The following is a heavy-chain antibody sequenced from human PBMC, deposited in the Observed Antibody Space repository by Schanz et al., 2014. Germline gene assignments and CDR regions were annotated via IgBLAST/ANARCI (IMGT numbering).Heavy chain of an antibody. Sequence: EQVLESGGGFVQPGGSLRLSCATSGFTFTTFAMTWVRQAPGKGLAWVSGISDRGDGTNYGDSVRGRFTISRDNSRNTVYLQMNNVGVDDTATYYCVKTDAGWRFDYWGQGTLVIVSS. CDR2: ISDRGDGT. D-gene: IGHD6-19*01. J-gene: IGHJ4*02. CDR3: VKTDAGWRFDY. V-gene: IGHV3-23*01. CDR1: GFTFTTFA.